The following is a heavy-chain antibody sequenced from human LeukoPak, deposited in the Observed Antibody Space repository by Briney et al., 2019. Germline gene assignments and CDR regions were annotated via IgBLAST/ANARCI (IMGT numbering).Heavy chain of an antibody. CDR2: INHSGST. D-gene: IGHD6-13*01. CDR1: GGSFSGYY. J-gene: IGHJ6*02. Sequence: SETLSLTCAVYGGSFSGYYWSWIRQPPGKGLEWIGEINHSGSTNYNPSLKSRVTISVDTSKNQFSLKLSSVTAADTAVYYCARTLYSSSWSKYYYYGMDVWGQGTTVTVSS. CDR3: ARTLYSSSWSKYYYYGMDV. V-gene: IGHV4-34*01.